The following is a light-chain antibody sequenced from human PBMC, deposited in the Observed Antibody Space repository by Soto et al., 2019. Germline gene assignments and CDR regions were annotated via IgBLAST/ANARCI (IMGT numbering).Light chain of an antibody. CDR3: AAWDDSLNGVV. CDR2: EVS. Sequence: QSALTQPASVSGSPAQSITISCTGTSSDVGNYKYVSWYQQHPGKAPKLMIYEVSNRPSGVSNRFSGSKSGNTASLTISGLQAEDETDYYCAAWDDSLNGVVFGGGTKLTVL. V-gene: IGLV2-14*01. CDR1: SSDVGNYKY. J-gene: IGLJ2*01.